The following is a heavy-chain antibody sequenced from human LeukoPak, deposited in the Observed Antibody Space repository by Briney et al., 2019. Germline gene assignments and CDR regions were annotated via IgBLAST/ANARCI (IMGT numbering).Heavy chain of an antibody. D-gene: IGHD2-21*02. CDR3: AREESSCGGDCYAFDY. V-gene: IGHV3-30-3*01. J-gene: IGHJ4*02. CDR2: ISYDGSNK. Sequence: PGRSLRLSCAASGFTFSSYAMHWVRQDPGKGLEWVAVISYDGSNKYYADSVKGRFTISRDNSKNTLYLQMNSLRAEDTAVYYCAREESSCGGDCYAFDYWGQGTLVTVSS. CDR1: GFTFSSYA.